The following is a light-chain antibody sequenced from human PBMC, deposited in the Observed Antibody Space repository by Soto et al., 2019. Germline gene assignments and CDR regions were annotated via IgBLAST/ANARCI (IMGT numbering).Light chain of an antibody. Sequence: DIQMTQSPSSLSASVGDRVTITCRASQSISSYLNWYQQKPGKAPKLLIYAASSLQSGVPSRFSGSGSGTDFTLTISSLQPEDFATYSCQQSYSTPITFGQGIRLQLK. CDR2: AAS. J-gene: IGKJ5*01. CDR1: QSISSY. V-gene: IGKV1-39*01. CDR3: QQSYSTPIT.